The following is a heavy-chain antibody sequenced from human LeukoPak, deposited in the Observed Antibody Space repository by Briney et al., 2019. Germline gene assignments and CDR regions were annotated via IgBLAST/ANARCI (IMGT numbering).Heavy chain of an antibody. J-gene: IGHJ4*02. CDR2: INHIGST. V-gene: IGHV4-34*01. Sequence: SETLSLTCAVHGGSFSGYYWSWLRQPPGKGLEWTGEINHIGSTNYNPSLKSRVNISVHTSRNQLSLKLSTVTATNRVVYYYARLRKRWGYNPVDYWGQGTLVTVSS. CDR1: GGSFSGYY. D-gene: IGHD4-23*01. CDR3: ARLRKRWGYNPVDY.